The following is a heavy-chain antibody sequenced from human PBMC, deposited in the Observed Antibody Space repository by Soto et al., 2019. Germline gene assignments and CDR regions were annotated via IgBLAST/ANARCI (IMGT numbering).Heavy chain of an antibody. CDR2: INAGNGNT. J-gene: IGHJ5*02. CDR1: AGTFSSCA. Sequence: LVKVSCKASAGTFSSCAISWVRQAPGQGLEWMGWINAGNGNTKYSQKFQGRITITRDTSASTAYMELSSLRSEDTAVYYCARDSGSPWGPGTLVTVSS. D-gene: IGHD3-10*01. CDR3: ARDSGSP. V-gene: IGHV1-3*01.